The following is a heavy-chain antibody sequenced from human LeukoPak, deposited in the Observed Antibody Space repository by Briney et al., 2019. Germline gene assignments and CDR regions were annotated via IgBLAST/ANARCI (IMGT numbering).Heavy chain of an antibody. CDR1: GGSISSSSYY. V-gene: IGHV4-39*07. D-gene: IGHD6-19*01. Sequence: SETLSLTCTVSGGSISSSSYYWGWIRQPPGKGLEWIGSIYYSGSTYYNPSLKSRVTISVDTSKNQFSLKLSSVTAADTAVYYCASQLRYSSGWSYYFDYWGQGTLVTVSS. J-gene: IGHJ4*02. CDR3: ASQLRYSSGWSYYFDY. CDR2: IYYSGST.